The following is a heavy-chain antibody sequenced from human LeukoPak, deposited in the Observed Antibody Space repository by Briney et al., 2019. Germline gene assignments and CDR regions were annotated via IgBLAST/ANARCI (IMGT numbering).Heavy chain of an antibody. Sequence: SVKVSCKASGGTFSSYAISWVRQAPGQGLEWMGGIIPIFGTANYAQKFQGRVTITADESTSTAYMELSSLRSEDTAVYYCASLIGGNKYYYYYYMDVWGKGTTVTVSS. D-gene: IGHD4-23*01. J-gene: IGHJ6*03. CDR1: GGTFSSYA. V-gene: IGHV1-69*13. CDR2: IIPIFGTA. CDR3: ASLIGGNKYYYYYYMDV.